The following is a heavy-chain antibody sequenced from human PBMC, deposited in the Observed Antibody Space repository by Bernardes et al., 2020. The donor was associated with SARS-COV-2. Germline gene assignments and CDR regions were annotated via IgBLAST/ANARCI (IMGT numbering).Heavy chain of an antibody. CDR3: ARIPFWSGYYTDYYYGMDV. J-gene: IGHJ6*02. V-gene: IGHV2-70*01. Sequence: SGPTHVKPTQTLTLTCTFSGFSLSTSGMCVSWIRQPPGKALEWLALIDWDDDKYYSTSLKTRLTISKDTSKNQVVLTMTNMDPVDTATYYCARIPFWSGYYTDYYYGMDVWGQGTTVTVSS. CDR1: GFSLSTSGMC. D-gene: IGHD3-3*01. CDR2: IDWDDDK.